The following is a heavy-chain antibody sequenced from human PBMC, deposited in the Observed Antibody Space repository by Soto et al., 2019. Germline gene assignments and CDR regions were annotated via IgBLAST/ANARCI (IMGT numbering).Heavy chain of an antibody. CDR3: ARDRGRYFDWLELPSGYYYYGMDV. CDR2: IYYSGST. CDR1: GGSISSGGYY. V-gene: IGHV4-31*03. Sequence: QVQLQESGPGLVKPSQTLSLTCTVSGGSISSGGYYWSWIRQHPGKGLEWIGYIYYSGSTYYNPCLKSRVTISVDTSKNQFSLKLSSVTAADTAVYYCARDRGRYFDWLELPSGYYYYGMDVWGQGTTVTVSS. J-gene: IGHJ6*02. D-gene: IGHD3-9*01.